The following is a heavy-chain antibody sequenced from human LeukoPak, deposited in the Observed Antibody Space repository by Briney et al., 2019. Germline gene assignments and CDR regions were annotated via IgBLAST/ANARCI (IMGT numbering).Heavy chain of an antibody. D-gene: IGHD2-2*01. CDR1: GFTFSSYA. J-gene: IGHJ4*02. V-gene: IGHV3-30-3*01. CDR3: ARDVSYQLMLYPDS. Sequence: GGSLRLSCAASGFTFSSYAMHWVRQAPVKGLEWVAIISSDGSSEYYVDSVKGRFTISRDNSKNTPHLQMNSLRVEDTGVYYCARDVSYQLMLYPDSWGQGTLVTVSS. CDR2: ISSDGSSE.